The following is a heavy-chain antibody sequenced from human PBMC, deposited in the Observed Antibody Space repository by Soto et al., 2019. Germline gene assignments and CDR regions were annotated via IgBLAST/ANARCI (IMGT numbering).Heavy chain of an antibody. CDR1: GGSISTYY. Sequence: QVQLQESGPGLVKSSETLSLTCTVSGGSISTYYLSWIRQPPGKGLEWIGYIYYSGSTNYNPSLKSRVTISLDTSKNQFSLKLSSVTTADTAVYYCARGDIYFDYWGQGTLVTVSS. J-gene: IGHJ4*02. CDR3: ARGDIYFDY. CDR2: IYYSGST. V-gene: IGHV4-59*01.